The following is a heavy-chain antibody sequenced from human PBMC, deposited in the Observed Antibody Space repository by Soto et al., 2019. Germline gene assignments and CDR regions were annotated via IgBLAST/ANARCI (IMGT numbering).Heavy chain of an antibody. J-gene: IGHJ5*02. V-gene: IGHV1-46*03. CDR2: INPSGGST. CDR1: GYTFTSYY. D-gene: IGHD2-2*01. Sequence: GASVKVSCKASGYTFTSYYMHWVRQAPGQGLEWMGIINPSGGSTSYAQKFQGRVTMTRDTSTSTVYMELSSLRSEDTAVYYCARRFIVVVPAASMGSSWFDPWGQGTLVTVSS. CDR3: ARRFIVVVPAASMGSSWFDP.